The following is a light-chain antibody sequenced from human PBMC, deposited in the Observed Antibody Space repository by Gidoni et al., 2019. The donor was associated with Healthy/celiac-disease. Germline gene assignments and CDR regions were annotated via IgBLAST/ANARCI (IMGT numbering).Light chain of an antibody. CDR1: SSNIGAGYD. J-gene: IGLJ1*01. CDR2: GNS. V-gene: IGLV1-40*01. Sequence: QSVLTQPPSVSGAPGQRGTISCTGSSSNIGAGYDVHWYQQLPGTDPKLLIYGNSNRPSGVPDRFSGSKSGTSASLAITGLQAEDEADYYCQSYDSSLSGYVFGTGTKVTVL. CDR3: QSYDSSLSGYV.